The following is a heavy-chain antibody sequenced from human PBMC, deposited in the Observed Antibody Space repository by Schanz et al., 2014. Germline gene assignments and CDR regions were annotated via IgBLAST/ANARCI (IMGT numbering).Heavy chain of an antibody. CDR3: ALREKPYGPFAS. D-gene: IGHD3-10*01. Sequence: VQLLESGGGLVRPGGSLRLSCAASGFTFSNYAMSWVRQAPGKGLEWIAEINHGGSTNYNPSLKSRVTISVDTSKNQFSLKLRSVTAADTAVYYCALREKPYGPFASWGQGALVTVSS. CDR1: GFTFSNYA. CDR2: INHGGST. V-gene: IGHV4-34*08. J-gene: IGHJ4*02.